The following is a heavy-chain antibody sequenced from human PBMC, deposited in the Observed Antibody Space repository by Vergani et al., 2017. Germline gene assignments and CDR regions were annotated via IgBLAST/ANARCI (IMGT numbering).Heavy chain of an antibody. Sequence: QVQLVQSGAEVKKPGASVKVSCKASGYTFTGYYMHWVRQAPGQGLEWMGRINPNSGGTNYAQKFQGRVTMTRETSISTAYMELSRLRSDDTAVYYCARGIRVRQLANLDWGFDPWGQGTLVTVSS. CDR2: INPNSGGT. J-gene: IGHJ5*02. CDR1: GYTFTGYY. V-gene: IGHV1-2*06. D-gene: IGHD6-13*01. CDR3: ARGIRVRQLANLDWGFDP.